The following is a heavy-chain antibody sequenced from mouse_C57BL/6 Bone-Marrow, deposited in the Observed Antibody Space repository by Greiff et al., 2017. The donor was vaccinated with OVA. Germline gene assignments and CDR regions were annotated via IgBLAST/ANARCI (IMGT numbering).Heavy chain of an antibody. D-gene: IGHD1-1*01. Sequence: VQLQESGAELARPGASVKLSCKASGYTFTSYGISWVKQRTGQGLEWIGEIYPRSGNTYYNEKFKGKATLTADKSSSTAYMELRSLTSEDSAVYFCATDYGSWYFDYWGQGTTLTVSS. CDR1: GYTFTSYG. J-gene: IGHJ2*01. CDR2: IYPRSGNT. CDR3: ATDYGSWYFDY. V-gene: IGHV1-81*01.